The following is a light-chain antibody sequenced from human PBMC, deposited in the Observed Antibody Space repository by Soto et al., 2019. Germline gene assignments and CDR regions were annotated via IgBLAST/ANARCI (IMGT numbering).Light chain of an antibody. J-gene: IGKJ1*01. V-gene: IGKV1-12*01. CDR3: QQHNSFPGT. CDR2: AAS. CDR1: QGISSW. Sequence: DIQLTQSPSSVSASVGDTVTITCRASQGISSWLGWYQQKPGKAPKLLIYAASRVQIGVPPRFSGSESGTDFTLTISSLPPKDSATYICQQHNSFPGTFGQGTKVEIQ.